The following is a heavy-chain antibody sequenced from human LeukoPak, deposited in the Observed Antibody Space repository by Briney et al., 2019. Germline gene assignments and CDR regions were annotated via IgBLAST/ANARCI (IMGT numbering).Heavy chain of an antibody. Sequence: GGSLRLSCAASGFTFSSYAMHWVRQAPGKGLEWVAVISYEGSNKYYADSVKGRFTISRDNSKNTLYLQMDSLRAEDTAVYYCARGPLQLGYCSSTSCYLPIDYWGQGTLVTVSS. J-gene: IGHJ4*02. V-gene: IGHV3-30-3*01. CDR2: ISYEGSNK. CDR3: ARGPLQLGYCSSTSCYLPIDY. D-gene: IGHD2-2*01. CDR1: GFTFSSYA.